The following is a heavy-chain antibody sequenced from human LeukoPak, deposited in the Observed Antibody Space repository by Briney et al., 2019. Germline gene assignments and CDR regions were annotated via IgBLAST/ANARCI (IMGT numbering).Heavy chain of an antibody. D-gene: IGHD5-18*01. CDR3: AKGYGYHYYYYGMDV. J-gene: IGHJ6*02. CDR1: GFTFSSYA. V-gene: IGHV3-30-3*01. Sequence: GGSLRLSCAASGFTFSSYAMHWVRQAPGKGLEWVAVISYDGSNKYYADSVKGRFTISRDNSKNTLYLQMNSLRAEDTAVYYCAKGYGYHYYYYGMDVWGQGTTVTVSS. CDR2: ISYDGSNK.